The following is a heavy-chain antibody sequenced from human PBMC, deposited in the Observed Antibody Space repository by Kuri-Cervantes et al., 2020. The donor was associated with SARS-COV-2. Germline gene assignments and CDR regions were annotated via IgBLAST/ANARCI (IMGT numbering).Heavy chain of an antibody. CDR3: AKGGYSSSLDY. CDR1: GFTFNDYS. CDR2: ITYNSVGT. V-gene: IGHV3-43*01. Sequence: GGSLRLSCAASGFTFNDYSMLWVRQAPGKGLEWVSLITYNSVGTYYADSVKGRFTISRDNSKNSLYLQMNSLRTEDTALYFCAKGGYSSSLDYWGQGTLVTVSS. D-gene: IGHD6-13*01. J-gene: IGHJ4*02.